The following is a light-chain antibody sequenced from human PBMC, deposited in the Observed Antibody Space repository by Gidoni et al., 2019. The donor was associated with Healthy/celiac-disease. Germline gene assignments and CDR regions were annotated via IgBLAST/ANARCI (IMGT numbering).Light chain of an antibody. Sequence: IVLTQSPSTLSVSPGERATLSCRACQSVSSNLAWHHQKPGLAPRLLIYGASTRATGIPARFSGSGSGTEFTLTISSLQSEDFAVYYYQQYNNWPRSFGQGTKLEIK. CDR2: GAS. J-gene: IGKJ2*03. CDR3: QQYNNWPRS. CDR1: QSVSSN. V-gene: IGKV3-15*01.